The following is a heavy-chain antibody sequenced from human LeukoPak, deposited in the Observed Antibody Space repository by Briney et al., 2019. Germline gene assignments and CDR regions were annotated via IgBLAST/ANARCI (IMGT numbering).Heavy chain of an antibody. Sequence: ASVKVSCKASGYTFTGYYMHWVRQAPGQGLEWKGWINPNSGGTNYAQKFQGRVTMTRDTSISTAYMELSRLRSDDTAVYYCARSYGSGSSYFDYWGQGTPVTVSS. CDR1: GYTFTGYY. D-gene: IGHD3-10*01. CDR2: INPNSGGT. V-gene: IGHV1-2*02. CDR3: ARSYGSGSSYFDY. J-gene: IGHJ4*02.